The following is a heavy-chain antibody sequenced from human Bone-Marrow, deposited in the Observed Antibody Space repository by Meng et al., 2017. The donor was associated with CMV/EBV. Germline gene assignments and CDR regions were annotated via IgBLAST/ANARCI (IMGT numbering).Heavy chain of an antibody. CDR3: ARDGPQSGSERGDYFDY. Sequence: GESLKISCLVSGYTFGDCALGWVRQAPGKGLVWVAVISYDGSNKYYADSVKGRFTISRDNSKNTLYLQMNSLRAEDTAVYYCARDGPQSGSERGDYFDYWGQGTLSPSPQ. CDR2: ISYDGSNK. V-gene: IGHV3-30-3*01. CDR1: GYTFGDCA. D-gene: IGHD1-26*01. J-gene: IGHJ4*02.